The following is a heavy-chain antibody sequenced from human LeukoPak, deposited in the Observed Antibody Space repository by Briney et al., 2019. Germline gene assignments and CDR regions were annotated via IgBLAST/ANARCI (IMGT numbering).Heavy chain of an antibody. Sequence: TGGSLRLSCAASGFTFSSYAMHWVRQAPGKGLEYVSAISSNGGSTYYANSVKGRFTISRDNSKNTLYLQMGSLRAEDMAVYYCARAGGSYYTAFDIWGQGTMVTVSS. D-gene: IGHD1-26*01. J-gene: IGHJ3*02. CDR3: ARAGGSYYTAFDI. V-gene: IGHV3-64*01. CDR2: ISSNGGST. CDR1: GFTFSSYA.